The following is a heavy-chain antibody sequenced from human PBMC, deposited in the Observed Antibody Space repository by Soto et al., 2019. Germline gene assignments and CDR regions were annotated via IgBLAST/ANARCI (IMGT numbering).Heavy chain of an antibody. V-gene: IGHV3-30-3*01. Sequence: QVQLVESGGGVVQPGRSLRLSCAASGFTFSSYAMDWVRQAPGKGPEWVAVISYDGSNKYYADSVKGRFTISRDNSQNTLYLQMNSLRAEDTAVYYCAREVGGYSDYVGYFDLWGRGTLVTVSS. CDR1: GFTFSSYA. CDR2: ISYDGSNK. J-gene: IGHJ2*01. CDR3: AREVGGYSDYVGYFDL. D-gene: IGHD4-17*01.